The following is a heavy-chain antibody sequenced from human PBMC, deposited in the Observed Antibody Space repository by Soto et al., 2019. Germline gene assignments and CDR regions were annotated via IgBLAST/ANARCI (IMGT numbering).Heavy chain of an antibody. CDR2: ISYDGSNK. J-gene: IGHJ1*01. CDR3: ASTGYSSSWYRGYFQH. Sequence: VQLLESGGGLVQPGGSLRLSCAASGFTFSSYAMSWVRQAPGKGLEWVAVISYDGSNKYYADSVKGRFTISRDNSKNTLYLQMNSLRAEDTAVYYCASTGYSSSWYRGYFQHWGQGTLVTVSS. D-gene: IGHD6-13*01. V-gene: IGHV3-30-3*01. CDR1: GFTFSSYA.